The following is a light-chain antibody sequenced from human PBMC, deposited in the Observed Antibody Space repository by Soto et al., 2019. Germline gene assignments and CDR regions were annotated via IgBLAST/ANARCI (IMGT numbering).Light chain of an antibody. V-gene: IGKV3-20*01. Sequence: EIVLTQSPGTLSLSPGERATFSCRASQSVSSSYIAWYQQKRGQAPRRLIYGASIRATGIPDRFSGSGSGTDFTLTISRLEPEDSARYSCQQYDTSPPTFGQGTKVDIK. J-gene: IGKJ1*01. CDR2: GAS. CDR1: QSVSSSY. CDR3: QQYDTSPPT.